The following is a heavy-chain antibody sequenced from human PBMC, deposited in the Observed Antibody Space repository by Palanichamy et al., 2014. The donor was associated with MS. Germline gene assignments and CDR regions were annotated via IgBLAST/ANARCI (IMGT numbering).Heavy chain of an antibody. Sequence: EVQLVESGGGLVKPGGSLRLSCAASGFTFSSYSMNWVRQAPGKGLEWVSSISSSSSYIYYADSVKGRFTISRDNAKNSLYLQMNSLRAEDTAVYYCARDQEVRAANYYYYYMDVWGKGTTVTVSS. CDR1: GFTFSSYS. CDR2: ISSSSSYI. J-gene: IGHJ6*03. D-gene: IGHD2-2*01. CDR3: ARDQEVRAANYYYYYMDV. V-gene: IGHV3-21*01.